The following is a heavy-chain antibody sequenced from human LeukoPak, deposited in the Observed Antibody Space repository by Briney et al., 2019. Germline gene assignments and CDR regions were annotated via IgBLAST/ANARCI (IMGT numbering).Heavy chain of an antibody. J-gene: IGHJ4*02. CDR2: IWYDGSNK. CDR3: AKAGGVNDYGDYYFDY. Sequence: GGSLRLSCAASGFTFSSYGMHWVRQAPGKGLEWVAVIWYDGSNKYYADSVKGRFTISRDNSKNTLYLQMNSLRAEDTAVYYCAKAGGVNDYGDYYFDYWGQGTLVTVSS. CDR1: GFTFSSYG. D-gene: IGHD4-17*01. V-gene: IGHV3-30*02.